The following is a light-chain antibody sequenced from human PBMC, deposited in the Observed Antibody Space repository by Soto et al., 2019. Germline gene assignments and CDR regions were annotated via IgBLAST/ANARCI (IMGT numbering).Light chain of an antibody. J-gene: IGKJ2*04. V-gene: IGKV3-20*01. CDR1: ESLINNY. Sequence: EIVLTQSPGIVSLSPGDRATLSCRASESLINNYLAWYQQKPGQAPRLLIFGASTRATGIPDRFRCSGSGTDFTLTISRLEPEDFAVYHCQQYDYSPCSFGQGTKLQI. CDR3: QQYDYSPCS. CDR2: GAS.